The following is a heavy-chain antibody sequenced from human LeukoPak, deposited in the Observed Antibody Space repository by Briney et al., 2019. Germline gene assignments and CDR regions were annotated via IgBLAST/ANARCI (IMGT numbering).Heavy chain of an antibody. CDR1: GFTFDDYA. CDR3: AKAGLFNYGDAFDI. D-gene: IGHD4-11*01. CDR2: ISWNSGSI. V-gene: IGHV3-9*03. Sequence: GGSLRLSCAASGFTFDDYAMHWVRQAPGKGLEWVSGISWNSGSIGYADSVKGRFTISRDNAKNSLYLQMNSLRAEDMALYYCAKAGLFNYGDAFDIWGQGTMVTVSS. J-gene: IGHJ3*02.